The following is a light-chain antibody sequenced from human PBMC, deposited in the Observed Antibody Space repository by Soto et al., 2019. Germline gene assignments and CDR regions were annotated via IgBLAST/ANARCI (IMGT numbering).Light chain of an antibody. CDR2: GAS. Sequence: EIVLTQSPGTLSVSPGDRATLSCRASQSVSSSHLAWYQQKPGQAPRLLIYGASSRATGIPDRFSGSGSGTDFTLTISRLEPEDSAVYYCQQYGSGVWTFGQGTKVDIK. CDR1: QSVSSSH. CDR3: QQYGSGVWT. J-gene: IGKJ1*01. V-gene: IGKV3-20*01.